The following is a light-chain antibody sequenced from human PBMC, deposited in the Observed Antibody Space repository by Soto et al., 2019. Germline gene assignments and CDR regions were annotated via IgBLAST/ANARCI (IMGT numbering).Light chain of an antibody. Sequence: EIVLAQSPATLYVSPGERATLSCRASQSISRNLAWYQEKLGQARRLLIHAAPTRPTGTPARSSGTGSRTQFTLTISSLQSEPFPVYYCQQYIRRPLTLGGATTV. J-gene: IGKJ4*01. CDR2: AAP. V-gene: IGKV3D-15*01. CDR1: QSISRN. CDR3: QQYIRRPLT.